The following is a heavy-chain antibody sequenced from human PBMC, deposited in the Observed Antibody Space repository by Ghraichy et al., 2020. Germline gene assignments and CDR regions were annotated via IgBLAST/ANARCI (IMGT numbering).Heavy chain of an antibody. J-gene: IGHJ4*02. Sequence: SETLSLTCTVSGGSTSNYYWGRIRQPPGKGLEWIGSIYYSGSTYYSPSLKSRVTISINTSKNQFSLKLSSVTAADTALYYCARDQGGGSSDFWGLGTLVTVSS. CDR2: IYYSGST. CDR3: ARDQGGGSSDF. CDR1: GGSTSNYY. V-gene: IGHV4-39*07. D-gene: IGHD1-26*01.